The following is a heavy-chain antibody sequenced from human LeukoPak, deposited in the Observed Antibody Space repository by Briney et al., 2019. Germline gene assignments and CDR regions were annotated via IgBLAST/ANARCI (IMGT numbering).Heavy chain of an antibody. D-gene: IGHD3-9*01. V-gene: IGHV4-39*01. J-gene: IGHJ4*02. CDR3: ARGLRYGRYSTPG. Sequence: SETLSLTCTVSGGSISSSSYYWGWIRQPPGKGLEWIGSIYYSGSTYYNPSLKSRVTISVDTSKNQFSLKLSSVTAADTAVYYCARGLRYGRYSTPGWGQGTLVTVSS. CDR2: IYYSGST. CDR1: GGSISSSSYY.